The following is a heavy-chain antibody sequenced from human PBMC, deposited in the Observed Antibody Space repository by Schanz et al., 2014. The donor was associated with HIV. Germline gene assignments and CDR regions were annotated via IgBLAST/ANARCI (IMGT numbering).Heavy chain of an antibody. D-gene: IGHD5-18*01. CDR3: AKSNGGDTAVVQYYFDY. J-gene: IGHJ4*02. V-gene: IGHV3-7*01. CDR1: GFRFRSYW. Sequence: DVQLVESGGSLVQPGGSLRLSCAASGFRFRSYWMSWVRQAPGKGLEWVANIKEDGIEKYYVDSVKGRFTISRDNAKNLLYLNMYSLRAEDTAVYFCAKSNGGDTAVVQYYFDYWGQGTLVSVSS. CDR2: IKEDGIEK.